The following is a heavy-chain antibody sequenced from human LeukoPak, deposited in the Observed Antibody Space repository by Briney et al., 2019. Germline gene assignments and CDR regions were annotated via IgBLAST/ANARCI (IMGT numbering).Heavy chain of an antibody. CDR1: GYTFTSYG. CDR2: FDPEDGET. D-gene: IGHD3-16*02. J-gene: IGHJ4*02. V-gene: IGHV1-24*01. CDR3: ARAGSYRYADY. Sequence: ASVKVSCKASGYTFTSYGISWVRQAPGQGLEWMGGFDPEDGETIYAQKFQGRVTMTEDTSTDTAYMELSSLRSEDTAVYYCARAGSYRYADYWGQGTVVTVSS.